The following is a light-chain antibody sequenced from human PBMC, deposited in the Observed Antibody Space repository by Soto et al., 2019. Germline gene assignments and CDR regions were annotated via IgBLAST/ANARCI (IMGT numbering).Light chain of an antibody. V-gene: IGKV2-28*01. CDR1: QSLLHSNGYNY. CDR3: MQALQTPLT. CDR2: LVS. Sequence: DIVMTQSPLSLPVTPGEPASISCRSSQSLLHSNGYNYLDWYLQKPGQSPHLLIYLVSNRASGVPDRFSGSGSGTDFTLTISRVEAEDVGVYYCMQALQTPLTFGGGTKVEIK. J-gene: IGKJ4*01.